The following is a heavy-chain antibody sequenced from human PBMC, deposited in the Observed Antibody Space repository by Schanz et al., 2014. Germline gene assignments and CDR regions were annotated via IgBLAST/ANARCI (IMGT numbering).Heavy chain of an antibody. Sequence: QVQLQQWGPGLVKPSQTLSLTCTVSGGSISSGGYYWSWIRQHPGKGLEWIGFISYSGSTYYNPSLKSRVTTSVDTSKNQFSLKLSSVTAADTAVYYCARQFYDILTGYWFPYYFDYWGQGTLVTVSS. CDR2: ISYSGST. D-gene: IGHD3-9*01. CDR1: GGSISSGGYY. CDR3: ARQFYDILTGYWFPYYFDY. J-gene: IGHJ4*02. V-gene: IGHV4-31*03.